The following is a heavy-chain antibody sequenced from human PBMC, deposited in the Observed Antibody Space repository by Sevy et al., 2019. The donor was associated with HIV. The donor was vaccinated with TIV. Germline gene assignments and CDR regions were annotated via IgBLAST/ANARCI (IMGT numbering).Heavy chain of an antibody. J-gene: IGHJ4*02. CDR3: ARGRGIAGAGGGYYSDY. V-gene: IGHV1-18*04. Sequence: ASVKVSCMASGYTFSRSVITWVRQAPGQGLEWMGWISTYNGKTNYAQKFQDRVTMTTDTSTNTAYMELRSLRSDDTAIYVCARGRGIAGAGGGYYSDYWGQGSLVTVSS. D-gene: IGHD6-19*01. CDR1: GYTFSRSV. CDR2: ISTYNGKT.